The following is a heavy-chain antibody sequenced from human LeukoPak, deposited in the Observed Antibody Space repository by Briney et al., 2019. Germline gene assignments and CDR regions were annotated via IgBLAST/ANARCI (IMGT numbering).Heavy chain of an antibody. D-gene: IGHD1/OR15-1a*01. J-gene: IGHJ3*02. CDR2: VHASGSS. V-gene: IGHV4-4*07. Sequence: SETLSLTCGVSGGSINNFYWNWIRQPAGKGLEWIGRVHASGSSRCNPSFAGRVTMSADTSKNQVSLNVTSVTAADTAVYFCARDQSGSGGHNNDAFDIWGQGTVVTVSS. CDR3: ARDQSGSGGHNNDAFDI. CDR1: GGSINNFY.